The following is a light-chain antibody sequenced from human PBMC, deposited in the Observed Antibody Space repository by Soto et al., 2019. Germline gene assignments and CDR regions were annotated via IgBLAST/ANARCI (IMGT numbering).Light chain of an antibody. Sequence: EVVMTQSPATLSMSPGERATLSCRASQSVSSSLAWYQQKPGQAPRLLIYGASTRATGIPDRFSGSGSETEFTLTISSLQAEDFAIYYCQQYNKWGTFGQGTKVEIK. J-gene: IGKJ1*01. CDR3: QQYNKWGT. CDR1: QSVSSS. V-gene: IGKV3-15*01. CDR2: GAS.